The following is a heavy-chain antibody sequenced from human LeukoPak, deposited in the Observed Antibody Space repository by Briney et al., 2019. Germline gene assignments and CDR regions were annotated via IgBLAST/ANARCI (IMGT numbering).Heavy chain of an antibody. V-gene: IGHV3-21*03. CDR2: ISSSSSYI. D-gene: IGHD3-10*01. CDR3: IGELLLWFGESPRDY. CDR1: GFTFSSYS. J-gene: IGHJ4*02. Sequence: GGSLRLSCAASGFTFSSYSMNWVRQAPGKGLEWVSSISSSSSYIYYADSVKGRFTISRDNAKNSLYLQMNSLRAEDTAVYYCIGELLLWFGESPRDYWGQGTLVTVSS.